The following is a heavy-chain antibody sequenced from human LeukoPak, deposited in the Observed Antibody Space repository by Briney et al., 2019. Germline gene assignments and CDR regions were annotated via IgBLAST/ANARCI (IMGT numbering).Heavy chain of an antibody. V-gene: IGHV3-11*03. D-gene: IGHD3-22*01. CDR2: ISSSSYT. CDR1: GFTFSNAW. J-gene: IGHJ4*02. Sequence: GGSLRLSCAASGFTFSNAWMSWIRQAPGKGLEWVSYISSSSYTNYADSVKGRFTISRDNAKNSLYLQMNSLRAEDTAVYYCARRKYYDSSGCGFDYWGQGTLVTVSS. CDR3: ARRKYYDSSGCGFDY.